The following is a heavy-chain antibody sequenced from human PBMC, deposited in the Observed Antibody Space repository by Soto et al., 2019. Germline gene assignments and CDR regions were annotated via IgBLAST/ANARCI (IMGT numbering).Heavy chain of an antibody. J-gene: IGHJ3*02. D-gene: IGHD2-15*01. CDR2: ISGSGGST. CDR3: AKQQPYCSGGSCYGRHPVDAFDI. V-gene: IGHV3-23*01. Sequence: GGSLRLSCAASGFTFSSYAMSWVRQAPGKGLEWVSAISGSGGSTYYADSVKGRFTISRDNSKNTLYLQMNSLRAEDTAVYYCAKQQPYCSGGSCYGRHPVDAFDIWGQGTMVTVSS. CDR1: GFTFSSYA.